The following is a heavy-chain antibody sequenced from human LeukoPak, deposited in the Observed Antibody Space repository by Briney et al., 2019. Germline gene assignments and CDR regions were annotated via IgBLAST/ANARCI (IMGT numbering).Heavy chain of an antibody. CDR1: GFTFSDYN. J-gene: IGHJ4*02. CDR3: AKVRWDNSGWYYLDN. Sequence: GESLRLSCAASGFTFSDYNMHWVRQAPGKGLEWVAVISYDGSNKYYADSVKGRFTISRDNSKNTLYLQMNSLTDEDTAVYYCAKVRWDNSGWYYLDNWGQGTLVTVSS. D-gene: IGHD6-19*01. V-gene: IGHV3-30*18. CDR2: ISYDGSNK.